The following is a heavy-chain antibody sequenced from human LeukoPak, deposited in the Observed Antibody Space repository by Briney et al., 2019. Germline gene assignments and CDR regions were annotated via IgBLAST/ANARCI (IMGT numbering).Heavy chain of an antibody. J-gene: IGHJ1*01. CDR3: ARSNGIRPPQYFQH. CDR2: IYYSGST. Sequence: PSETLSLTCTVSGGSISSGSYYWGWIRQPPGKGLEWIGSIYYSGSTYYNPSLKSRVTISVDTSKNQFSLKLGSVTAADTAVYYCARSNGIRPPQYFQHWGQGTLVTVSS. D-gene: IGHD4/OR15-4a*01. V-gene: IGHV4-39*07. CDR1: GGSISSGSYY.